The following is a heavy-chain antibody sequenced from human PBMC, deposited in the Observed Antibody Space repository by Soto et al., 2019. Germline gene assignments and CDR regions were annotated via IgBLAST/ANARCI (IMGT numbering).Heavy chain of an antibody. V-gene: IGHV2-26*01. D-gene: IGHD1-26*01. CDR3: ARALREGLPIYYFDS. J-gene: IGHJ4*02. CDR2: IFWNDER. Sequence: QVTLKESGPVLVKPTETLTLTCSVSGFSLSKARVGVSWIRQPPGKALEWLAHIFWNDERSYNTSLKSRLTISRDTSKSQVVLTMTTVDPVDTGTYFCARALREGLPIYYFDSWGQGTLVTVSS. CDR1: GFSLSKARVG.